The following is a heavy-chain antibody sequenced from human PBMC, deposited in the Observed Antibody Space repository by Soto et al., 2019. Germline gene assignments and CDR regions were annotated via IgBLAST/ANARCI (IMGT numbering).Heavy chain of an antibody. V-gene: IGHV4-39*02. CDR2: SYYSGDP. CDR1: CGSIHRRRLH. D-gene: IGHD3-9*01. Sequence: SETPALTSTVSCGSIHRRRLHWGWIRHPPGEGVGGVWSSYYSGDPYYNPSLHTRVTISVDTAKNPISLQVSSVTAADTAVYYCARQPRILTGYSGHFDYWGQGTLVTVSS. CDR3: ARQPRILTGYSGHFDY. J-gene: IGHJ4*02.